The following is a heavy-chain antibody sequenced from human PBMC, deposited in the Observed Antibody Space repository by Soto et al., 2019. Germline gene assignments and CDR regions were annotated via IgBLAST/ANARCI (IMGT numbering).Heavy chain of an antibody. D-gene: IGHD5-12*01. J-gene: IGHJ6*02. CDR1: GGSFSSYY. V-gene: IGHV4-34*01. CDR3: ARGGKRGYTGYGRNYYYYGMDV. CDR2: INHSGST. Sequence: QVHLQQWGAGLLKPSETLSLTCAVCGGSFSSYYWSWVRQPPGKGLEWIGEINHSGSTNNNPSLKSRVTISVDTSKNQFSLKLSSVTAADTAVYYCARGGKRGYTGYGRNYYYYGMDVWGQGTTVTVSS.